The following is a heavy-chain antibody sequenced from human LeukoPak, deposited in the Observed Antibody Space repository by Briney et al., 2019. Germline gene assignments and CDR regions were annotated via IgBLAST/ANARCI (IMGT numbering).Heavy chain of an antibody. Sequence: PGESLRLSCAASGFTFSSHWMTWVRQAPGKGLEWVANIKEDGSEKYYVDSVKGRFTISRDNAKNSLYVQMNSLRAEDTAMYYCARWGYSNGWSYIVYWGQGTLVTVSS. D-gene: IGHD6-19*01. CDR1: GFTFSSHW. CDR2: IKEDGSEK. CDR3: ARWGYSNGWSYIVY. V-gene: IGHV3-7*04. J-gene: IGHJ4*02.